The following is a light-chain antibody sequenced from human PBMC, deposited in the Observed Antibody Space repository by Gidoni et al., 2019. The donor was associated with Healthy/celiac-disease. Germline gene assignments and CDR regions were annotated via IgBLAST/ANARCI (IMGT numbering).Light chain of an antibody. CDR1: QSSSSY. J-gene: IGKJ2*01. CDR3: QQSYSTPYT. V-gene: IGKV1-39*01. CDR2: AAS. Sequence: DIQMTQSPSSLSASVGDRVTITCRASQSSSSYLNWYQQKPGKAPKLLIYAASSLQSGVPSRCSGRGSGTDFTLTISSLQPEDFATYYCQQSYSTPYTFGQGTKLEIK.